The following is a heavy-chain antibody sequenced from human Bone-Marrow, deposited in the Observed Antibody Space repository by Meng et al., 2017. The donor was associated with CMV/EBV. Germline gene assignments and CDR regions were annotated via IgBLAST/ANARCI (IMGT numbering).Heavy chain of an antibody. CDR3: ARGFGYSSSSDY. J-gene: IGHJ4*02. CDR2: MNPNSGNT. Sequence: ASVKVSCKASGGTFSSYAISWVRQAPGQGLEWMGWMNPNSGNTGYAQKFQGRVTITRNTSINTAYMELSSLRSEDTAVYYCARGFGYSSSSDYWGQGTLVTVSS. CDR1: GGTFSSYA. D-gene: IGHD6-13*01. V-gene: IGHV1-8*03.